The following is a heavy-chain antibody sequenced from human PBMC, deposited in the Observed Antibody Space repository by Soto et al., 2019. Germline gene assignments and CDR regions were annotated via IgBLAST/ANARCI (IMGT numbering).Heavy chain of an antibody. CDR2: IYSTENT. CDR3: ARLNGYCVSTGCHGYYGMDV. Sequence: SETLSLTCTVSGGSVSSNSYSWGWIRQSPGKGLEWIGIIYSTENTYYHPFLLSRVTISADTSMNEFSLRLSSVTAADTAVYYCARLNGYCVSTGCHGYYGMDVWGQGTTVTVSS. V-gene: IGHV4-39*01. CDR1: GGSVSSNSYS. D-gene: IGHD2-2*03. J-gene: IGHJ6*02.